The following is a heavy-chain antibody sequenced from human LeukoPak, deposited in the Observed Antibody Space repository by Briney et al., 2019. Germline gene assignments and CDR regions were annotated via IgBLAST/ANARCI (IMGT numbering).Heavy chain of an antibody. CDR2: IKQDGSEK. V-gene: IGHV3-7*01. CDR3: ARVKYSGYDSMGVVDY. J-gene: IGHJ4*02. Sequence: GGSLRLSCAASGFPFSNYWMSWVRQAPGKGLEWVANIKQDGSEKYYVDSVKGRFTISRDNAKNSLYLQMNSLRAEDTAVYYCARVKYSGYDSMGVVDYWGQGTLVTVSS. D-gene: IGHD5-12*01. CDR1: GFPFSNYW.